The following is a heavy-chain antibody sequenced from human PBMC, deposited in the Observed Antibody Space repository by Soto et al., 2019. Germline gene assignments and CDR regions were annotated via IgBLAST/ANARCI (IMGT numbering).Heavy chain of an antibody. CDR3: AMAGNYRYFDA. CDR2: ISSRGSA. Sequence: QVQLQESGPGLVTPSETLSLTCTVSGGTVSSGGYYWSWIRQPPGKGLEWIGYISSRGSANYNPSLKSRITISVDTSKNQFSLKLTSVTAADTAVYYCAMAGNYRYFDAWAQGTLVTVSS. CDR1: GGTVSSGGYY. D-gene: IGHD1-7*01. J-gene: IGHJ4*02. V-gene: IGHV4-61*08.